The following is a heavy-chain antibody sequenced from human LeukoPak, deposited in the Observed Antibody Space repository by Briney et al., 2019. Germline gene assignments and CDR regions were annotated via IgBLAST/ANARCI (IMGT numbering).Heavy chain of an antibody. CDR2: ISGDGGST. Sequence: SGGSLRLSCAASGFSFSDAWMSWVRQVPGKGLEWVSLISGDGGSTYYADSVKGRFTISRDTSKNSLYLQMDSLRTEDTALYYCAKDGPTLFSANAFDIWGQGTMVTVSS. CDR1: GFSFSDAW. CDR3: AKDGPTLFSANAFDI. D-gene: IGHD3-16*01. V-gene: IGHV3-43*02. J-gene: IGHJ3*02.